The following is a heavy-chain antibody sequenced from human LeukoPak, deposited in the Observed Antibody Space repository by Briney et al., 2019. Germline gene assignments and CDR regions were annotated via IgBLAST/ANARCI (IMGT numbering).Heavy chain of an antibody. J-gene: IGHJ4*02. CDR2: ISGSGGST. V-gene: IGHV3-23*01. CDR3: AKDGMATISYYFDY. CDR1: GFNFSSYA. Sequence: PGGSLRLSCAASGFNFSSYAMSWVRQAPGKGLEWVSAISGSGGSTYYADSVKGRFTISRDNSKNTLYLQMNSLGAEDTAVYYCAKDGMATISYYFDYWGQGTLVTVSS. D-gene: IGHD5-24*01.